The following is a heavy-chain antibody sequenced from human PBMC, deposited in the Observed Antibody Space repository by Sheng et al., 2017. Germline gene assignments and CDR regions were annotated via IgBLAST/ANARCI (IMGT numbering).Heavy chain of an antibody. Sequence: EVQLVESGGGLEQPGGSLRLSCAASGFSFSSYEMSWVRQAPGKGLEWVSYISSSGNTLYYADSVKGRFTISRDNAKNSLYLQMISLRAEDTAVYYCARGWFGEARGYLDVWGQGTTVTVSS. D-gene: IGHD3-10*01. CDR2: ISSSGNTL. CDR1: GFSFSSYE. V-gene: IGHV3-48*03. J-gene: IGHJ6*02. CDR3: ARGWFGEARGYLDV.